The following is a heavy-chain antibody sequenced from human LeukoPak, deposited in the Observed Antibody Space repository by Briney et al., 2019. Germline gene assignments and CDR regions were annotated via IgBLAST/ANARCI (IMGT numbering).Heavy chain of an antibody. J-gene: IGHJ4*02. D-gene: IGHD1-26*01. Sequence: GASVKVSCKASGYTFTSYGISWVRQAPGQGLEWMGWINPNSGGTNYAQKFQGRVTMTRDTSISTAYMELSRLRSEDTAVYYCARGRDSGSSRSSFDYWGQGTLVTVSS. CDR1: GYTFTSYG. CDR3: ARGRDSGSSRSSFDY. CDR2: INPNSGGT. V-gene: IGHV1-2*02.